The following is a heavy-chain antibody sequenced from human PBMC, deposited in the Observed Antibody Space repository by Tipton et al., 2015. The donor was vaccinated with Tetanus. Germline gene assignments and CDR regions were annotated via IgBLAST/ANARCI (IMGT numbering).Heavy chain of an antibody. CDR3: ARDLFGVKISGS. Sequence: QLVQSGAEVKKVGASVKVSCKAFGYTFTNHGLTWVRQAPGQGLEWMGWISTNRGKTDYAQKFQGRVTMTTDTSTSTAYMELRDLRSDDTAVYYGARDLFGVKISGSWGQGTLVTVSS. CDR1: GYTFTNHG. V-gene: IGHV1-18*01. CDR2: ISTNRGKT. D-gene: IGHD3-9*01. J-gene: IGHJ5*02.